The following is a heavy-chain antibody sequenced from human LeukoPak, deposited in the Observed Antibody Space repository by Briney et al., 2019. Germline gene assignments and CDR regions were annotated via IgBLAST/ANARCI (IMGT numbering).Heavy chain of an antibody. V-gene: IGHV4-59*08. J-gene: IGHJ4*02. CDR2: IYYSGST. CDR3: ARLGGGVVVVPAVTV. Sequence: SETLSLTCAVYGGSFSGYYWSWIRQPPGKGLEWIGYIYYSGSTNYNPSLKSRVTISVDTSKNQFSLKLSSVTAADTAVYYCARLGGGVVVVPAVTVWGQGTLVTVSS. CDR1: GGSFSGYY. D-gene: IGHD2-2*01.